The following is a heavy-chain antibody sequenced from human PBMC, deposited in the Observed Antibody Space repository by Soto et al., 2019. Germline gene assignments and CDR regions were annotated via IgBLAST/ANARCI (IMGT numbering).Heavy chain of an antibody. CDR2: MNPNSGNT. Sequence: ASVKVSCKASGYTFTSYDINWVRQATGQGLEWMGWMNPNSGNTGYAQKFQGRVTMTRNTSISTAYMELSSLRSEDTAVYYCARGGYDFWSGYYIHYYYYMDVWGKGTTVTVSS. CDR1: GYTFTSYD. D-gene: IGHD3-3*01. V-gene: IGHV1-8*01. CDR3: ARGGYDFWSGYYIHYYYYMDV. J-gene: IGHJ6*03.